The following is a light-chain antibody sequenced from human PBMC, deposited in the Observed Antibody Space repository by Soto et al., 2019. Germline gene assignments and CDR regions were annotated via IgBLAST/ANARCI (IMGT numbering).Light chain of an antibody. V-gene: IGKV1-39*01. CDR3: QQGDSTPFS. CDR1: QSISSY. Sequence: DLQMTQSPSSLSASVGDRVTITCRASQSISSYLNWYQQKPGKAPKLLIYAASSLQSGVPTRFSGIRAGTAFTITISTPPPEVFGLHSCQQGDSTPFSYARGTRLDIK. CDR2: AAS. J-gene: IGKJ5*01.